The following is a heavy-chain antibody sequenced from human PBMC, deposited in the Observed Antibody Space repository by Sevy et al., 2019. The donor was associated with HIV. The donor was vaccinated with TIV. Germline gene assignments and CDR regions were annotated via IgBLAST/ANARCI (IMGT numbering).Heavy chain of an antibody. CDR3: ARGTPDIVVVPAASYYYMDV. CDR2: ISSSSSTI. D-gene: IGHD2-2*01. V-gene: IGHV3-48*01. Sequence: GGSLRLSCAASGFTFSSYSMNWVRQAPGKGLEWVSYISSSSSTIYYADSVKGRFTISSDNAKNSLYLQMNSLRAEDTAVYYCARGTPDIVVVPAASYYYMDVWGKGTTVTVSS. J-gene: IGHJ6*03. CDR1: GFTFSSYS.